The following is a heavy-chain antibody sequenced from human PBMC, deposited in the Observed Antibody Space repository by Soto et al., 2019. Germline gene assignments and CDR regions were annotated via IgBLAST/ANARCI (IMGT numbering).Heavy chain of an antibody. CDR3: ARVAY. V-gene: IGHV3-21*01. CDR1: GFTFSRVS. J-gene: IGHJ4*02. Sequence: GVLRLSCEASGFTFSRVSMKWVRQVPGKGLEWVASISTASSETWYADSVKGRFIISRDNAQNSLFLQMNTLRPEDSAIYYCARVAYWGPGTQVTVS. CDR2: ISTASSET.